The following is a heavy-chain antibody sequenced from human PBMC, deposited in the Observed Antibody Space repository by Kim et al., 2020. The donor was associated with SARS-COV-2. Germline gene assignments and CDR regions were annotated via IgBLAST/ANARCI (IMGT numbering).Heavy chain of an antibody. D-gene: IGHD2-21*02. CDR3: ATDDPVTGPRRDY. J-gene: IGHJ4*02. CDR2: ISSSSSYT. CDR1: GFSFSTYT. V-gene: IGHV3-21*01. Sequence: LSLTCAASGFSFSTYTMNWVRQAPGKGLEWVSSISSSSSYTYYADSLKGRFTISRDNAKNSLYLQMNSLRVEDSAVYYCATDDPVTGPRRDYWGQGTLVTVSS.